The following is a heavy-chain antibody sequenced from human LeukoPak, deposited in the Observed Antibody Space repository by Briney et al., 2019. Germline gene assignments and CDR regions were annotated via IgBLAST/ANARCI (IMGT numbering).Heavy chain of an antibody. D-gene: IGHD1-26*01. CDR2: IKQDGSVK. CDR1: GFTFSTYL. Sequence: GGSLRLSSAASGFTFSTYLMTWVRQAPGKGLEWVANIKQDGSVKYYVDSVKGRFTLSRDNSKNSLYLQMDSLRAEDTAVYYCVKDERSGRYIYWGQGTLVTVSS. CDR3: VKDERSGRYIY. V-gene: IGHV3-7*01. J-gene: IGHJ4*02.